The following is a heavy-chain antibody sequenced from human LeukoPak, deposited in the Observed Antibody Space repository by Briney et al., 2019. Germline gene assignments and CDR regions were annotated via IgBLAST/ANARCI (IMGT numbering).Heavy chain of an antibody. CDR1: GYTFTSYG. CDR2: ISAYNGNT. CDR3: ARDPGTTVTPWGWFDP. J-gene: IGHJ5*02. Sequence: ASVKVSCKASGYTFTSYGISWVRQAPGQGLEWMGWISAYNGNTNYAQKLQGRVTMTTDTSMSTAYMELRSLRSDDTAVYYCARDPGTTVTPWGWFDPWGQGTLVTVSS. V-gene: IGHV1-18*01. D-gene: IGHD4-17*01.